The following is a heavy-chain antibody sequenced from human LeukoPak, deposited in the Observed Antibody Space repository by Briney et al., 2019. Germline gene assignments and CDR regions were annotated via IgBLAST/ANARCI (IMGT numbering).Heavy chain of an antibody. D-gene: IGHD1-14*01. CDR2: ISGSGGST. CDR3: AKWVFSGFDY. J-gene: IGHJ4*02. CDR1: GFTFNDFA. V-gene: IGHV3-23*01. Sequence: GGSLRLSCAASGFTFNDFAMTWVRQAPGKGLEWVSGISGSGGSTYYADSVKGRFTISRDNSKNTLYPQMNSLRAEDTAVYYCAKWVFSGFDYWGQGTLVTVSS.